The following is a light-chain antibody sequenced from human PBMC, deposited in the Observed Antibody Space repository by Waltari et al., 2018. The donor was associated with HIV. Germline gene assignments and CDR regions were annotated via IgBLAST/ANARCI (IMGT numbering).Light chain of an antibody. CDR3: CSYAGGNTLWV. CDR2: EVN. CDR1: RSDIGSYNL. V-gene: IGLV2-23*02. Sequence: QSALTQTASVSGSPGQSIIISCIGTRSDIGSYNLVSWYQQQADKAPKLILFEVNKRPSGISNRFSGSKSDNTASLTISGLQAEDEADYYCCSYAGGNTLWVFGGGTKVTVL. J-gene: IGLJ3*02.